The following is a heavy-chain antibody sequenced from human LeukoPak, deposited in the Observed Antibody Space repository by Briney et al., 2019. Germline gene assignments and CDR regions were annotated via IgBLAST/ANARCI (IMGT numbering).Heavy chain of an antibody. CDR1: GGTFSSYA. CDR2: IIPIFGTA. Sequence: ASVKVSCKASGGTFSSYAISWVRQAPGQGLEWMGGIIPIFGTANYAQKFQGRVTITADESTSTAYMELRTLRSDDTALYYCAKDRSRSSSLGWFDPWGQGTLVTVSS. J-gene: IGHJ5*02. D-gene: IGHD6-13*01. CDR3: AKDRSRSSSLGWFDP. V-gene: IGHV1-69*13.